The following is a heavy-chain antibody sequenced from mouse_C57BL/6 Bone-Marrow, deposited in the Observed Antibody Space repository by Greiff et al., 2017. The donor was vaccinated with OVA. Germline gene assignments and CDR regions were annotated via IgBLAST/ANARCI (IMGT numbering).Heavy chain of an antibody. CDR3: ARHYYGSSLGFAY. CDR1: GFTFSSYG. J-gene: IGHJ3*01. CDR2: ISSGGSYT. Sequence: EVKLMEPGGDLVKPGGSLKLSCAASGFTFSSYGMSWVRQPPDKRLEWVATISSGGSYTYYPDSVKGRFTISRDNAKNTLYLQMSSLKSEDTAMYYCARHYYGSSLGFAYWGQGTLVTVSA. D-gene: IGHD1-1*01. V-gene: IGHV5-6*01.